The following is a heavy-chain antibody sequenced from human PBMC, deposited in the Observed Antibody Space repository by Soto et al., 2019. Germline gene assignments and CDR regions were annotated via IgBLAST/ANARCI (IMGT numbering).Heavy chain of an antibody. J-gene: IGHJ4*02. D-gene: IGHD3-9*01. CDR3: APRTRYFDWLFPPRFDY. Sequence: QITLKESGPTLMKPTQTLTLTCTFSGFSLSTSGVGVGWIRQPPGKALEWLALIYWDDDKRYSPSLKSRLTIPTDTSKNQVVLTMTNMAPVDTATYYCAPRTRYFDWLFPPRFDYWGQGTLVTVSS. V-gene: IGHV2-5*02. CDR2: IYWDDDK. CDR1: GFSLSTSGVG.